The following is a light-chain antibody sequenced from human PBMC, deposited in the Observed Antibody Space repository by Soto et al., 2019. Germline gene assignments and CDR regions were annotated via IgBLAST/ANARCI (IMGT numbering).Light chain of an antibody. CDR2: DVS. J-gene: IGLJ2*01. CDR1: SSDVGGYNY. CDR3: CSYAGSRV. V-gene: IGLV2-11*01. Sequence: QSALTQPRSVSGSPGQSVTISCTGTSSDVGGYNYVSWYQQLPGKAPKLMIYDVSKRPSGVPDRFSGSKSGNTASLTISGLQAEDEADYYCCSYAGSRVFGGGTKLTVL.